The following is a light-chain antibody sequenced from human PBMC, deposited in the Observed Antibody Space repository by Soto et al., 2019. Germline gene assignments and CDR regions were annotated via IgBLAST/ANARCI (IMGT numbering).Light chain of an antibody. CDR2: GAS. V-gene: IGKV3-20*01. CDR3: QQYGSSPFT. Sequence: EIVLTQSPGTLSLSPGERATLSCRAGQSVASSSLAWYQQKPGQAPRLIIYGASSRETGIPDRFSGSGSGTECTLTITRLEPEDFAVDDCQQYGSSPFTFGPGTKVDIK. J-gene: IGKJ3*01. CDR1: QSVASSS.